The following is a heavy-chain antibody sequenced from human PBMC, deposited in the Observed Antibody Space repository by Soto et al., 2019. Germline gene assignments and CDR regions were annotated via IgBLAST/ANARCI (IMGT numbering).Heavy chain of an antibody. V-gene: IGHV4-31*03. J-gene: IGHJ6*03. D-gene: IGHD1-26*01. CDR3: ARSLPGGTVFYMDI. CDR1: GGSITGGFSY. CDR2: IYYSGTA. Sequence: QLQLRESGPGLVQPAQTLSLTCTVAGGSITGGFSYWTWARQHPGKGLEWVGHIYYSGTAYYNPSLKSRVALSVDPSQNRFSLKLSSVTAADTAIYFCARSLPGGTVFYMDIWGEGTTVTVSS.